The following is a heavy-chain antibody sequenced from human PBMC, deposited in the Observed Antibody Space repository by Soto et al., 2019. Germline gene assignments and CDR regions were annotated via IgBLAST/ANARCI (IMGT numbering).Heavy chain of an antibody. CDR3: ANSYGDLYLQYFQH. D-gene: IGHD4-17*01. J-gene: IGHJ1*01. CDR2: ISGSGGST. Sequence: PGGSLRLSCAASGFTFSSYAMSWVRQAPGKGLEWVSAISGSGGSTYYADSVKGRFTISGDNSKNTLYLQINSLRAEDTAVYYCANSYGDLYLQYFQHWGQGTLVTVSS. CDR1: GFTFSSYA. V-gene: IGHV3-23*01.